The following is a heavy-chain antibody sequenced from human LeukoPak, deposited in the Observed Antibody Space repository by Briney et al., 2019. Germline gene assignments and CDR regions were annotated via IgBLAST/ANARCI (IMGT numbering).Heavy chain of an antibody. CDR1: GGSISSYY. J-gene: IGHJ4*02. V-gene: IGHV4-59*12. Sequence: SETLSLTCTVSGGSISSYYWNWIRQSPGKGLEWIGYIYYSGSTNYNPSLKSRVTISVDTSKNQFSLKLSSVTAADTAVYYCAREAHYGDYEGGLAFDYWGQGTLVTVSS. D-gene: IGHD4-17*01. CDR2: IYYSGST. CDR3: AREAHYGDYEGGLAFDY.